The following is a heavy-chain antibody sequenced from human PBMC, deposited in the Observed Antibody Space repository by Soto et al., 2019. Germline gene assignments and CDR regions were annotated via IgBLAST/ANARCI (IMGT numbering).Heavy chain of an antibody. CDR1: GVSFSGYY. D-gene: IGHD5-12*01. Sequence: SETLSLTCAVYGVSFSGYYWSWIRQPPGKGLEWIGEINHSGSTNYNPSLKSRVTISVDTSKNQFSLKLSSVTAADTAVYYCARESRLRKVDYWGQGTLVTVSS. J-gene: IGHJ4*02. CDR3: ARESRLRKVDY. V-gene: IGHV4-34*01. CDR2: INHSGST.